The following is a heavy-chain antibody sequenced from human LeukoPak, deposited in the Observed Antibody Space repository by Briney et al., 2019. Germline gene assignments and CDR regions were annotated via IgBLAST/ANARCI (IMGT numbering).Heavy chain of an antibody. J-gene: IGHJ4*02. D-gene: IGHD1-26*01. CDR1: GFTFSSYG. CDR3: ARASSGSYIDY. Sequence: GGSLRLSCAASGFTFSSYGMHWVRQAPGKGLEWVAVIWYDGSNKYYADSVKGRFTISRDNSKNTLYLQMNSLRAEDTAVYYCARASSGSYIDYWGQGTLVAVSS. CDR2: IWYDGSNK. V-gene: IGHV3-33*01.